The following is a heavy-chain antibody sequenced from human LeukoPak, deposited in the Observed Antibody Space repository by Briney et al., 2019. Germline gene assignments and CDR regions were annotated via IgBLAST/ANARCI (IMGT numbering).Heavy chain of an antibody. CDR2: ISYDGSNK. V-gene: IGHV3-30-3*01. D-gene: IGHD3-3*01. J-gene: IGHJ4*02. CDR1: GFTFSSYA. CDR3: ARGRYYDFWSGYYTPPRVLPAN. Sequence: GGSLRLSCAASGFTFSSYAMHWVRQAPGKGLEWVAVISYDGSNKYYADSVKGRFTISRDNSKNTLYLQMNSLRAEDTAVYYCARGRYYDFWSGYYTPPRVLPANWGQGTLVTVSS.